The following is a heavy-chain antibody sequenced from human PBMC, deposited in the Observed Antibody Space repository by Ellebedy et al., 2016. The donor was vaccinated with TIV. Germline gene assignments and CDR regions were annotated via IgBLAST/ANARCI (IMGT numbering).Heavy chain of an antibody. J-gene: IGHJ4*02. D-gene: IGHD5-12*01. V-gene: IGHV4-39*07. CDR1: GGTISRTNYY. CDR3: ASSPSGYEIPY. CDR2: IYHSGST. Sequence: SETLSLXXNVSGGTISRTNYYWGWIHQSPEKGLEWIGSIYHSGSTYYNPSLKSRLTISLDTTKNQFSLRLDSVTAADTAVYYCASSPSGYEIPYWGQGTLVTVSS.